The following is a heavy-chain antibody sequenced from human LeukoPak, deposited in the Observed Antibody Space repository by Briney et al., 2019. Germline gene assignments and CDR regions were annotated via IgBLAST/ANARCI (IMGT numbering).Heavy chain of an antibody. CDR3: ARDGRYCSGGSCSRPFDY. Sequence: GGSLRLSCAASGFTFSSYARSWVRQAPGKGLEWVSVIYSGGSTYYADSVKGRFTISRDNSKNTLYLQMNSLRAEDTAVYYCARDGRYCSGGSCSRPFDYWGQGTLVTVSS. CDR1: GFTFSSYA. D-gene: IGHD2-15*01. V-gene: IGHV3-53*01. J-gene: IGHJ4*02. CDR2: IYSGGST.